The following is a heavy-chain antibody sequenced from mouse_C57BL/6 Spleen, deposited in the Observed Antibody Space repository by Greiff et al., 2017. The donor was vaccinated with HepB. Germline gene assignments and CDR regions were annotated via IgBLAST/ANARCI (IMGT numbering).Heavy chain of an antibody. J-gene: IGHJ3*01. Sequence: QVQLKESGAELVKPGASVKLSCKASGYTFTEYTIHWVKQRSGQGLEWIGWFYPGSGSIKYNEKFKDKATLTADKSSSTVYMELSRLTSEDSAVYFCARHEENDYSNSAWFAYWGQGTLVTVSA. CDR3: ARHEENDYSNSAWFAY. CDR2: FYPGSGSI. CDR1: GYTFTEYT. V-gene: IGHV1-62-2*01. D-gene: IGHD2-5*01.